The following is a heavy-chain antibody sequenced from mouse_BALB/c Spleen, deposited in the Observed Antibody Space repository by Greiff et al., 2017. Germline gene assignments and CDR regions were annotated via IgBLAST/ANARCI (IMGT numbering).Heavy chain of an antibody. CDR2: IRLKSDNYAT. D-gene: IGHD2-10*01. CDR3: TPYLGDY. J-gene: IGHJ4*01. CDR1: GFTFSSYW. V-gene: IGHV6-6*02. Sequence: EVKVEESGGGLVQPGGSMKLSCVASGFTFSSYWMSWVRQSPEKGLEWVAEIRLKSDNYATHYAESVKGKFTISRDDSKSRLYLQMNSLRAEDTGIYYCTPYLGDYWGQGTSVTVSS.